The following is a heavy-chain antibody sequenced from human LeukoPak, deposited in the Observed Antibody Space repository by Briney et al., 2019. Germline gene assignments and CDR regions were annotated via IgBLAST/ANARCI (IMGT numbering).Heavy chain of an antibody. CDR2: IYYSGST. CDR1: GGSISSSSYY. CDR3: ARQGPPLDY. V-gene: IGHV4-39*01. J-gene: IGHJ4*02. Sequence: SETLSLTCTVSGGSISSSSYYWGWIRQPPGKGLEWIGSIYYSGSTYYNPSLKSRVTISVDTSKNQSSLKLSSVTAADTAVYYCARQGPPLDYWGQGTLVTVSS.